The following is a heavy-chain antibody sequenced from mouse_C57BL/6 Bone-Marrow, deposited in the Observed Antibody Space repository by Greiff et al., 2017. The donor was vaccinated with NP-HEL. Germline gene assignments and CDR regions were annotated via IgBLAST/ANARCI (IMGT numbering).Heavy chain of an antibody. CDR2: IYPGSGST. V-gene: IGHV1-55*01. CDR3: ARGYYYGSSLYFDD. CDR1: GYTFPSYW. Sequence: VQLQQPGAELVKPGASVKMSCKASGYTFPSYWITWVKQRPGQGLEWIGDIYPGSGSTNYNEKFKSKATLTVDTSSSTAYMQLSSLTSEDSAVYYCARGYYYGSSLYFDDWGQGTTLTVSS. J-gene: IGHJ2*01. D-gene: IGHD1-1*01.